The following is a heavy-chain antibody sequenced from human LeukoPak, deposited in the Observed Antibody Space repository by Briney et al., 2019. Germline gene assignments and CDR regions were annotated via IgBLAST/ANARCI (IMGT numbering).Heavy chain of an antibody. CDR3: ATEASDTSLLDY. Sequence: PSETLSLTCTVSGGSISSSSYYWGWIRQPPGKGLEWIGSIYYRGSTYYNPSLKSRVTISVDMSKNPFFLKLSSVTAADTAVYYCATEASDTSLLDYWGQGTLVTVSS. V-gene: IGHV4-39*07. CDR2: IYYRGST. J-gene: IGHJ4*02. D-gene: IGHD1-26*01. CDR1: GGSISSSSYY.